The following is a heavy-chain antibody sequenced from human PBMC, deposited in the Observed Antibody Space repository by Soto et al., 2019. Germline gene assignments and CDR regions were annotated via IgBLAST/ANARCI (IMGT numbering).Heavy chain of an antibody. CDR2: INHSGST. CDR3: ARGPLIGVVTNQPHYYYYYMDV. CDR1: GGSFSGYY. Sequence: SETLSLTCAVYGGSFSGYYWSWIRQPPGKGLEWIGEINHSGSTNYNPSLKSRVTISVDTSKNQFSLKLGSVTAADTAVYYCARGPLIGVVTNQPHYYYYYMDVWGKGTTVTVSS. V-gene: IGHV4-34*01. D-gene: IGHD3-3*01. J-gene: IGHJ6*03.